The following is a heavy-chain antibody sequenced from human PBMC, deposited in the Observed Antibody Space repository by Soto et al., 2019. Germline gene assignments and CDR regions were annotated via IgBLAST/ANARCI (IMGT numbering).Heavy chain of an antibody. D-gene: IGHD4-17*01. CDR3: ARGGGSTDYVANYYFDY. V-gene: IGHV4-30-2*01. CDR1: GGSLSSGSFS. CDR2: INYSGNT. Sequence: QLRLQESGSGLVKPSQTLSLTCTVSGGSLSSGSFSWGWIRQPPGKGLEWIGYINYSGNTYYNPSPRGRVTTSRDMSTNQFSLKLGSGTAGDTAVYYCARGGGSTDYVANYYFDYWGRGTLVTVSS. J-gene: IGHJ4*02.